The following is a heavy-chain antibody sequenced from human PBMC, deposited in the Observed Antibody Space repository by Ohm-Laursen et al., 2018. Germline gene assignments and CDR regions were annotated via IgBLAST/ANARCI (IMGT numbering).Heavy chain of an antibody. CDR2: IFPIFGTA. J-gene: IGHJ5*02. V-gene: IGHV1-69*13. D-gene: IGHD2-15*01. CDR1: GGTFSSYA. CDR3: ARGGLWVQDIVVVVAATTGWFDP. Sequence: VKISCKASGGTFSSYAISWVRQAPGQGLEWMGGIFPIFGTANYAQKFQGRVTITADESTSTAYMELSSLRSEDTAVYYCARGGLWVQDIVVVVAATTGWFDPWGQGTLVTVSS.